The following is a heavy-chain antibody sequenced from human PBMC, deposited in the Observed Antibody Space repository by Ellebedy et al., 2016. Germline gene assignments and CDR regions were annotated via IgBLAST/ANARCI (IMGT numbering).Heavy chain of an antibody. V-gene: IGHV4-59*01. Sequence: SETLSLXCTVSGGSISSYYWSWIRQPPGKGLEWIGYIYYSGSTNYNPSLKSRVTISVDTSKNQFSLKLSSVTAAATAVYYCARDSSSGWYGGGGYWGQGTLVTVSS. CDR1: GGSISSYY. CDR3: ARDSSSGWYGGGGY. J-gene: IGHJ4*02. D-gene: IGHD6-19*01. CDR2: IYYSGST.